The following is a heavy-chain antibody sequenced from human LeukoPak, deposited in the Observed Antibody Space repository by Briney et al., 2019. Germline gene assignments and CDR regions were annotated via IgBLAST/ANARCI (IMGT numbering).Heavy chain of an antibody. CDR2: INHSGST. CDR3: ARGRAVRGVIIFPFDY. CDR1: GGSFSGYY. J-gene: IGHJ4*02. D-gene: IGHD3-10*01. V-gene: IGHV4-34*01. Sequence: PSETLSLTCAVYGGSFSGYYWSWIRQPPGKGLEWIGEINHSGSTNYNPSLKSRVTISVYTSKNQFSLKLSSVTAADTAVYYCARGRAVRGVIIFPFDYWGQGTLVTVSS.